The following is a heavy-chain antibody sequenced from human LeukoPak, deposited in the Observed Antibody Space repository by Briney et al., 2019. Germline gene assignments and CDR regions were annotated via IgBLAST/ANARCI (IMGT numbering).Heavy chain of an antibody. J-gene: IGHJ5*02. D-gene: IGHD3-10*01. Sequence: GASVKVSCKASGYTFTSYDINWVRQATGQGLEWMGWMNPNSGNTGYAQKFQGRVTMTRNTSISTAYMELRSLRSDDTAVYYCARDRLLWFGDDWFDPWGQGTLVTVSS. CDR2: MNPNSGNT. CDR1: GYTFTSYD. CDR3: ARDRLLWFGDDWFDP. V-gene: IGHV1-8*01.